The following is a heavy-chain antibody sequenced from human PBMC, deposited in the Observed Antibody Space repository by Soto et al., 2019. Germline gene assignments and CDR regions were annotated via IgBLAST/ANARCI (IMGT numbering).Heavy chain of an antibody. J-gene: IGHJ4*02. D-gene: IGHD3-10*01. V-gene: IGHV3-23*01. Sequence: EVQLLESGGGLVQPGGSLRLSCAASGFTFSSYAMSWVRQAPGKGLEWVSAISGSGGSTYYADSVKGRFTISRDNSKNTLYLQMNSLRAEDTAVYYCAKMEAAQVKVRGVIRGQPLFDYWGQGTLVTVSS. CDR1: GFTFSSYA. CDR2: ISGSGGST. CDR3: AKMEAAQVKVRGVIRGQPLFDY.